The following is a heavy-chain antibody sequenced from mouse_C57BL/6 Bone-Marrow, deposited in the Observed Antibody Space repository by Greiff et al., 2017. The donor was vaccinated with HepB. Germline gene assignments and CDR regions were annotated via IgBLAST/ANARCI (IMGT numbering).Heavy chain of an antibody. D-gene: IGHD2-4*01. V-gene: IGHV1-59*01. CDR3: ARGGDYPFDY. CDR1: GYTFTSYW. J-gene: IGHJ2*01. CDR2: IDPSDSYT. Sequence: QVQLKQPGAELVRPGTSVKLSCKASGYTFTSYWMHWVKQRPGQGLEWIGVIDPSDSYTNYNQKFKGKATLTVDTSSSTAYMQLSSLTSEDSAVYYCARGGDYPFDYWGQGTTLTVSS.